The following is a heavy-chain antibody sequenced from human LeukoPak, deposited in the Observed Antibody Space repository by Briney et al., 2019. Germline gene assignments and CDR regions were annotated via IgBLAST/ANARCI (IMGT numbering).Heavy chain of an antibody. D-gene: IGHD3-22*01. CDR1: GGTFSSYA. J-gene: IGHJ3*02. Sequence: SVKVSCKASGGTFSSYAISWVRQAPGQGLEWMGGIIPIFGTANYAQKFQGRVTITTDESTSTAYMELSSLRSEDTAVYYCARGAGGDTMIVVVPDAFDIWGQGTMVTVSS. V-gene: IGHV1-69*05. CDR2: IIPIFGTA. CDR3: ARGAGGDTMIVVVPDAFDI.